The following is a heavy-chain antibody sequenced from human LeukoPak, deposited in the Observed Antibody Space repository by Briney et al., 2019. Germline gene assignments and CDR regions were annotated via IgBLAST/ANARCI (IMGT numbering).Heavy chain of an antibody. CDR1: GFTFSSHL. CDR3: VRLSSGYYGLIDH. Sequence: GGSLRLSCVASGFTFSSHLMHWVRQVPGKGLVWVSRIDSDGSKTDYADSVKGRFTFSRDNSRNTLYLQMNSLRAEDTAVYYCVRLSSGYYGLIDHWGQGTLVTVSS. J-gene: IGHJ4*02. D-gene: IGHD3-22*01. CDR2: IDSDGSKT. V-gene: IGHV3-74*01.